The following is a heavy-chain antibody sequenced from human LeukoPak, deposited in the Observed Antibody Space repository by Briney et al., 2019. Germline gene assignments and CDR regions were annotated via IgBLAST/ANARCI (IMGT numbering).Heavy chain of an antibody. J-gene: IGHJ6*02. CDR1: GGSISSFY. V-gene: IGHV4-59*01. D-gene: IGHD3-3*01. CDR2: IYYSGST. CDR3: ARGNYDFWSGLYGMDA. Sequence: PSETLSLTCTVSGGSISSFYWSWIQQPPGKGLEWIGYIYYSGSTNYNPSLKSRVTISVDTSKNQFSLKLSSVTAADTAVYYCARGNYDFWSGLYGMDAWGQGTTVTVSS.